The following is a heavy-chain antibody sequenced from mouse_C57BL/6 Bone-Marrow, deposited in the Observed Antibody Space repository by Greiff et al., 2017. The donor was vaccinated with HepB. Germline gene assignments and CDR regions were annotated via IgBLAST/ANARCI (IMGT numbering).Heavy chain of an antibody. V-gene: IGHV5-6*01. J-gene: IGHJ2*01. CDR2: ISSGGSYT. CDR3: ARHARANWADY. D-gene: IGHD4-1*01. CDR1: GFTFSSYG. Sequence: EVQRVESGGDLVKPGGSLKLSCAASGFTFSSYGMSWVRQTPDKRLEWVATISSGGSYTYYPDSVKGRFTISRDNAKNTLYLQMSSLKSEDTAMYYCARHARANWADYWGQGTTLTVSS.